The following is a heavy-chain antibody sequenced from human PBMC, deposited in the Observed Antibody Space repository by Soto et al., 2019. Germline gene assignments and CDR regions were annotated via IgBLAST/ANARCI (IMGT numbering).Heavy chain of an antibody. Sequence: GASVKVSCKASGYTFTSYGISWVRQAPGQGLEWMGWISAYNGNTKYAQKLQGRVTMTTDTSTTTAYMELRSLRSDDTVVYYCARDLGGWEDYWGQGTLVTVSS. J-gene: IGHJ4*02. CDR1: GYTFTSYG. CDR2: ISAYNGNT. CDR3: ARDLGGWEDY. V-gene: IGHV1-18*01. D-gene: IGHD6-19*01.